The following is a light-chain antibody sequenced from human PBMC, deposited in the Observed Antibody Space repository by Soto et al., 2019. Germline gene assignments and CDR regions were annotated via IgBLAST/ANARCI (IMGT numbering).Light chain of an antibody. CDR1: QSVSSTY. J-gene: IGKJ1*01. V-gene: IGKV3-20*01. CDR3: QQYGSSPRS. Sequence: EIVLTQSPGTLSLSPGERATLSCSANQSVSSTYLAWYQHKLGQAPRLLIYGASSKASGIPDRFSGSGSGTDFTLTISRLEPEDFAVYYCQQYGSSPRSFGQGTKVEVK. CDR2: GAS.